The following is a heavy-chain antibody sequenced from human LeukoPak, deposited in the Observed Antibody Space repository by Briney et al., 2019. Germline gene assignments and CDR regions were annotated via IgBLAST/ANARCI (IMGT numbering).Heavy chain of an antibody. CDR3: ARAVVKRLPSDY. D-gene: IGHD3-22*01. Sequence: GASVKVSCKASGYTFTTYTISWVRQAPGQGLEWMGWISAYNGNTNYAQKLQGRVTMTTDTSTSTAYMELRSLRSDDTAVYYCARAVVKRLPSDYWGQGTLVTVSS. V-gene: IGHV1-18*01. CDR1: GYTFTTYT. J-gene: IGHJ4*02. CDR2: ISAYNGNT.